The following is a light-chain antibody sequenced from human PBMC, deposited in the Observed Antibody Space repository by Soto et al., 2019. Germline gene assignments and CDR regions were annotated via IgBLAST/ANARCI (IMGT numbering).Light chain of an antibody. J-gene: IGLJ1*01. Sequence: QSALTQPPSVSGSPGQSITISCTGTSSDVGGYNYVSWYQQHPGKAPKLMIYDVTNRPSGVSNRFSGSKSGSTASLTISGFQAEDEADYYCSSSTSSSTLVFGTGTKVTVL. CDR3: SSSTSSSTLV. V-gene: IGLV2-14*01. CDR2: DVT. CDR1: SSDVGGYNY.